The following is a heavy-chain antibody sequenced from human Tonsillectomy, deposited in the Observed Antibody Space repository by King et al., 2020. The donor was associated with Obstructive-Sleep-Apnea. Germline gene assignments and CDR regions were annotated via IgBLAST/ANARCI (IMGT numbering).Heavy chain of an antibody. V-gene: IGHV3-9*01. CDR3: AKDGDGLAVVNYNMDV. CDR1: GFTFGDYA. J-gene: IGHJ6*02. D-gene: IGHD6-19*01. CDR2: ISWNSGTI. Sequence: QLVQSGGGLVQPGRSLRLYCAASGFTFGDYAMHWVRQAPGKGLEWVSGISWNSGTIGYADSVKGRFTISRDNAKNSLYLQMNSLRAEDTALYYCAKDGDGLAVVNYNMDVWGQGTTVTVSS.